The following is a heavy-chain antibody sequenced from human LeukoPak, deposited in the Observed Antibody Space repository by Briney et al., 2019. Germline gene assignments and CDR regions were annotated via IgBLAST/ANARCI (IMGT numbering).Heavy chain of an antibody. CDR1: GGTFSSYA. CDR3: ARDVGYCSGDSCSIHPGGDY. Sequence: SVKVSCKASGGTFSSYAISWVRQAPGQGLEWMGRIIPIFGTANYAQKFHGRVTITTDESTSTAYMELSSLRSEDTAVYYCARDVGYCSGDSCSIHPGGDYWGQGTLVTVSS. V-gene: IGHV1-69*05. D-gene: IGHD2-15*01. CDR2: IIPIFGTA. J-gene: IGHJ4*02.